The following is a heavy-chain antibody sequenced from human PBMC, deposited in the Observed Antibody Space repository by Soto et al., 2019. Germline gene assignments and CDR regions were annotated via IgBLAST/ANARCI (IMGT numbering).Heavy chain of an antibody. CDR3: TRPRYDGSGTPFDY. D-gene: IGHD3-22*01. V-gene: IGHV3-74*01. CDR2: ISGDGSTT. J-gene: IGHJ4*02. Sequence: SLRLSCAASGVTFSGCWSRWVRQVPGKGLVWVSRISGDGSTTSYADSVRGRFTISRDNAKNTLYLQMNSLRAEDTALYYCTRPRYDGSGTPFDYWGQGALVTVSS. CDR1: GVTFSGCW.